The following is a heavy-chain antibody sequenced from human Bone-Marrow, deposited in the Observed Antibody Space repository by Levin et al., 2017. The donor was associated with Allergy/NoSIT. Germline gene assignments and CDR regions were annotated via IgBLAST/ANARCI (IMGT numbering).Heavy chain of an antibody. CDR3: ARQAVPAAMNGFDS. CDR2: IYYSGST. CDR1: GASISSFY. D-gene: IGHD2-2*01. J-gene: IGHJ5*01. V-gene: IGHV4-59*08. Sequence: GSLRLSCTVSGASISSFYWGWIRQPPGKGLEWIGYIYYSGSTNYSPSLKSRVSMSADMSRNQVYLTMSSVTAADTAVYYCARQAVPAAMNGFDSWGQGTLVTVSS.